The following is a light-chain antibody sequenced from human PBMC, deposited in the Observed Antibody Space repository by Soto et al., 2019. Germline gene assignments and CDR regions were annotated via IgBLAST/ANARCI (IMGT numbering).Light chain of an antibody. CDR1: QTVSGY. V-gene: IGKV1-39*01. Sequence: DIQLTQSPSSLSASVGDRVTITCRASQTVSGYLHWYQQKPGTAPELLIHAASNLQSGIPSRFSGSRSGTDFTLTISSLQPEDFATYYCQQSYSTPWTFGQGTKVDI. J-gene: IGKJ1*01. CDR2: AAS. CDR3: QQSYSTPWT.